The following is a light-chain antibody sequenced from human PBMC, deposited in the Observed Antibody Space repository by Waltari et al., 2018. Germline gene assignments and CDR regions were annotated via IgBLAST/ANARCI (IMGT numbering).Light chain of an antibody. CDR1: SSNIGSNT. J-gene: IGLJ3*02. Sequence: QSVLTQPPSASGTPGQRITISCSGGSSNIGSNTVSWYQQLPGTAPKLLIYTPNQRPSVVPDRFSGSKSGTSASLAISGLQSEDEGNYYCAAWDVSLNGLVFGGGTKLTVL. CDR3: AAWDVSLNGLV. CDR2: TPN. V-gene: IGLV1-44*01.